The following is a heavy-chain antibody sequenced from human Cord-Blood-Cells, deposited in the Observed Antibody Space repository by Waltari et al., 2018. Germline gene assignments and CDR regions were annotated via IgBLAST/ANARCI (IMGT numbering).Heavy chain of an antibody. D-gene: IGHD3-16*02. Sequence: EVQLLESGGGLVQPGGSLRLSCSASGFTYSSYAMTWVRPAPGKGLEWVSAISGSGGSTYYADSVKGRFTISRDNSKNTLYLQMNSLRAEDTAVYYCAKDFTFGGVIVDYWGQGTLVTVSS. CDR1: GFTYSSYA. CDR3: AKDFTFGGVIVDY. CDR2: ISGSGGST. J-gene: IGHJ4*02. V-gene: IGHV3-23*01.